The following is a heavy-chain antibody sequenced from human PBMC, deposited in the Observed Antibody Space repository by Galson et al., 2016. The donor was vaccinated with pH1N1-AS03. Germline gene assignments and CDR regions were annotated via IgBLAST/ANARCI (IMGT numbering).Heavy chain of an antibody. V-gene: IGHV5-51*01. D-gene: IGHD5-24*01. CDR2: IYPGDSDT. CDR1: GYIFTSYW. CDR3: ARQVRDGYNDYFDY. J-gene: IGHJ4*02. Sequence: QSGAEVKKPGESLKISCKTSGYIFTSYWVAWVRHMPGKGLEWMGIIYPGDSDTRYSPSFQGQVTISADRSINTAYLQWSGLMASDTAIYYCARQVRDGYNDYFDYWGQGILGTVSS.